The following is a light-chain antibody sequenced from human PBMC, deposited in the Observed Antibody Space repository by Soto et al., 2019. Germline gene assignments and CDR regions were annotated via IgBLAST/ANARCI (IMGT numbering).Light chain of an antibody. CDR3: QHYNSPDT. CDR1: QSISSW. CDR2: DAS. J-gene: IGKJ2*01. Sequence: DIQMTQSPSTLSASVGDRVTITCRASQSISSWLAWYQQKPGKAPKLLIYDASKLESGVPSRFSGSASGTEFTLTISSLQPDAFATYYCQHYNSPDTFGEANKLAIK. V-gene: IGKV1-5*01.